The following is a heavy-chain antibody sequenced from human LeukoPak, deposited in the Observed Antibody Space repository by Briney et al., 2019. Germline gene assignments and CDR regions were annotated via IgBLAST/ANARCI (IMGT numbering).Heavy chain of an antibody. Sequence: PSQTLSLTCTVSGGSIGSGDYYWSWIRQPPGKGLEWIAYMYYSGSTYYNPSLKSRVTMSADTSKNQLSLKLSSVTAADTVLYYCARPYYYDSRIDPWGQGILVTVSS. CDR3: ARPYYYDSRIDP. CDR1: GGSIGSGDYY. J-gene: IGHJ5*02. V-gene: IGHV4-30-4*01. D-gene: IGHD3-22*01. CDR2: MYYSGST.